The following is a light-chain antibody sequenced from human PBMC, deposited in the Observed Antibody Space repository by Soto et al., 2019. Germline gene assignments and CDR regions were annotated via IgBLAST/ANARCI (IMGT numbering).Light chain of an antibody. CDR1: SGHSSYI. J-gene: IGLJ3*02. Sequence: QAVVTQSSSASASLGSSVKLTCTLSSGHSSYIIAWHQQQPGKAPRYSMKLEGSGSYNKGSGVPDRFSGSSSGADRYLTISNLQFEDEADYYCETWDSNTRVFGGGTKLTVL. V-gene: IGLV4-60*02. CDR2: LEGSGSY. CDR3: ETWDSNTRV.